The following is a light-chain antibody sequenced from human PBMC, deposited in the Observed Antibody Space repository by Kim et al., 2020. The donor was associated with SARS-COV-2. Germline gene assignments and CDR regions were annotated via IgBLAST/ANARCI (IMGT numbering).Light chain of an antibody. J-gene: IGLJ3*02. CDR2: ENI. CDR1: SSDVGNYDF. Sequence: GQSITITCTGTSSDVGNYDFVSWYQQHPGKAPKLMIYENIKRPSGVSNRFSGSKSGNTASLTISGLQAEDAADYYCCSYAGSSTWVFSGGTKVTVL. CDR3: CSYAGSSTWV. V-gene: IGLV2-23*01.